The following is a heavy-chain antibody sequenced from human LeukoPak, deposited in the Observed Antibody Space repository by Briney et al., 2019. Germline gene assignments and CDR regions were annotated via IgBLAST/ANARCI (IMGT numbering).Heavy chain of an antibody. D-gene: IGHD4-17*01. V-gene: IGHV4-39*07. Sequence: PSETLSLTCTVSGGSISSSDYYWGWIRQPPGKGLEWIGSIYYGGSTYYNPSLKSRVTISVDTSKNQFSLKLSSVTAADTAVYYCARGGGAYNWFDPWGQGTLVTVSS. CDR1: GGSISSSDYY. CDR2: IYYGGST. CDR3: ARGGGAYNWFDP. J-gene: IGHJ5*02.